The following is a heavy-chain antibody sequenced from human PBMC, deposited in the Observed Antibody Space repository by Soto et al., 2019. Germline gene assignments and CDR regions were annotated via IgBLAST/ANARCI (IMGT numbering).Heavy chain of an antibody. CDR2: INHSGST. J-gene: IGHJ4*02. V-gene: IGHV4-34*01. CDR1: GGSFSGYY. D-gene: IGHD2-2*01. CDR3: FTAPRPDIVVVPAALWFDY. Sequence: QVQLQQWGAGLLKPSETLSLTCAVYGGSFSGYYWSWIRQPPGKGLEWIGEINHSGSTNYNPSLKSRVTISVDTSKNQFALKLSSLTAAVTAVYYCFTAPRPDIVVVPAALWFDYWGQGTLVTVSS.